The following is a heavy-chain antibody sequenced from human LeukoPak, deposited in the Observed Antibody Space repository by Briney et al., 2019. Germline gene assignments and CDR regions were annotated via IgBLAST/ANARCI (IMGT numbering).Heavy chain of an antibody. CDR1: GGSFSGYY. J-gene: IGHJ3*02. CDR2: INHSGST. V-gene: IGHV4-34*01. D-gene: IGHD3-22*01. Sequence: PSETLSLTCAVYGGSFSGYYWSWIRQPPGKGLEWIGEINHSGSTYYNPSLKSRVTISVDTSKNQFSLKLSSVTAADTAVYYCARQYYYDSSGCDAFDIWGQGTMVTVSS. CDR3: ARQYYYDSSGCDAFDI.